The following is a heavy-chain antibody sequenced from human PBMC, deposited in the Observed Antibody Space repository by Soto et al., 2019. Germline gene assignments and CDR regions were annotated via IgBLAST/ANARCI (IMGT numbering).Heavy chain of an antibody. Sequence: PGGSLRLSCSASVFTLVGDAMDWARQAPGKGLEYVSGISSNGVGAYYANSVQGRFTSSRENSKNTVELQMGSLVPVDRAVWYFAGGAGQDFYSMAVWGKGTRVTVSS. CDR3: AGGAGQDFYSMAV. CDR2: ISSNGVGA. V-gene: IGHV3-64*01. CDR1: VFTLVGDA. J-gene: IGHJ6*03. D-gene: IGHD3-16*01.